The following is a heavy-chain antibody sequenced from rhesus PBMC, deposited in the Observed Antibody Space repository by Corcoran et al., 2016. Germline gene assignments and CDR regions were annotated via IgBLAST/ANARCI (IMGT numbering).Heavy chain of an antibody. D-gene: IGHD5-30*01. Sequence: EVQLVESGGGLVQPGGSLRLSCAASGFTFSSYGMHWVRQAPGKGLEWVAVKSYDGSKKNYAGSVKDRFTIAKDNYKNRLYLQMNNLKLEDTAVYYCARVSVDTVGIGSLDVWGRGVLVTVSS. CDR2: KSYDGSKK. J-gene: IGHJ5-2*02. CDR1: GFTFSSYG. CDR3: ARVSVDTVGIGSLDV. V-gene: IGHV3-54*02.